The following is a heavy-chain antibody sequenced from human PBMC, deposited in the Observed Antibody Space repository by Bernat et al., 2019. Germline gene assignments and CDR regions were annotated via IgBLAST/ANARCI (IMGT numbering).Heavy chain of an antibody. CDR2: ISSSGSTK. Sequence: QVQLVESGGGLVKPGGFLRLSCAASGFTFSDYYMSWIRQAPGNGLEWVAYISSSGSTKCTADTGKGQFTIPMDSAKNYVFRQMNSLRAEDTAVYYCAGNKRPHYCDSSGYEAYYFDSWGEGTLATVSS. CDR1: GFTFSDYY. J-gene: IGHJ4*02. CDR3: AGNKRPHYCDSSGYEAYYFDS. V-gene: IGHV3-11*01. D-gene: IGHD3-22*01.